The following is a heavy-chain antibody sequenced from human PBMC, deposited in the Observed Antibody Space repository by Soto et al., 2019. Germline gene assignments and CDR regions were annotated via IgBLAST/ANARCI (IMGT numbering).Heavy chain of an antibody. CDR1: GFTFSSYN. CDR3: ARDSRNYYYYMDV. V-gene: IGHV3-48*01. J-gene: IGHJ6*03. Sequence: EVQLVESGGGLVQPGGSLRLSCAASGFTFSSYNMNWVRQAPGKALEWISDISLSSSTIFYADSVKGRFTISRDNAKISLYLQMNSLRAEDTAVYYCARDSRNYYYYMDVWGKGTTVTVSS. CDR2: ISLSSSTI.